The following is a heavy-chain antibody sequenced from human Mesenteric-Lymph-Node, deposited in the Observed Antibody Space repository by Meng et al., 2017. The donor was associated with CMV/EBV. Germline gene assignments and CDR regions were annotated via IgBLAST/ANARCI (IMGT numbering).Heavy chain of an antibody. CDR1: GYSISSGYY. D-gene: IGHD3-3*01. CDR2: IYHSGST. V-gene: IGHV4-38-2*02. CDR3: ARGDAYGVIIDY. J-gene: IGHJ4*02. Sequence: GSLRLSCTVSGYSISSGYYWGWIRQPPGKGLEWIGSIYHSGSTYYNPSLKSRVTISVDTSKNQFSLKLSSVTAADTALYFCARGDAYGVIIDYWGQGTLVTVSS.